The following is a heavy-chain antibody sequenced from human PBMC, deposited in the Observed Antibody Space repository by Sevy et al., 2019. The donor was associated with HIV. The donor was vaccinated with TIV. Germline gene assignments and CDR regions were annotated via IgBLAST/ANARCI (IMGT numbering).Heavy chain of an antibody. D-gene: IGHD3-22*01. Sequence: GGSLRLSCAASGFTFSSYSMNWVRQAPGKGLEWVSTISGSGGSTYYGDSVKGRFTISRDNSKNTVYLQMSGLRAEDTALYYCAKDRYDGSGYYPEGAFDIWGQGTKVTVSS. CDR1: GFTFSSYS. CDR3: AKDRYDGSGYYPEGAFDI. V-gene: IGHV3-23*01. J-gene: IGHJ3*02. CDR2: ISGSGGST.